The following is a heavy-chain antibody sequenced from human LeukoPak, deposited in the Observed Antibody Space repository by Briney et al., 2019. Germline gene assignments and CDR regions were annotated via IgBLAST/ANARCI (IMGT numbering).Heavy chain of an antibody. J-gene: IGHJ4*02. CDR3: ARLVCSGSSCSYGGAFDS. CDR2: IYYDGSA. V-gene: IGHV4-31*03. CDR1: GDSISRGGYL. Sequence: PSQTLSLTCTVSGDSISRGGYLWSWFRHLPGRGLEWIGYIYYDGSAYYNPSLMSRVTMSVDTSKTQFSLKLSSVSAADTAVYYCARLVCSGSSCSYGGAFDSWGQGTLVTVSS. D-gene: IGHD2-2*01.